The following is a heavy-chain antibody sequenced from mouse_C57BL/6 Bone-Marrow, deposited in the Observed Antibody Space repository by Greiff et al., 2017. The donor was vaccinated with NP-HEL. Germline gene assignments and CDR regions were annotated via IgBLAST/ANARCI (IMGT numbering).Heavy chain of an antibody. CDR1: GFTFSSYG. CDR3: ARREIYYDYDGSY. J-gene: IGHJ3*01. V-gene: IGHV5-6*01. CDR2: ISSGGSYT. D-gene: IGHD2-4*01. Sequence: EVQLVESGGDLVKPGGSLKLSCAASGFTFSSYGMSWVRQTPDKRLAWVATISSGGSYTYYPDSVKGRFTISRDNAKNTLYLQMSSLKSEDTAMYYCARREIYYDYDGSYWGQGTLVTVSA.